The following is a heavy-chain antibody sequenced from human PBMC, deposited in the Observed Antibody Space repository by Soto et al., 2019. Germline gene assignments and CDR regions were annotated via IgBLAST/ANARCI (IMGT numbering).Heavy chain of an antibody. Sequence: SLRLSCAASGFTFDDYAMHWVRQAPGKGLEWVSGISWNSGSIGYADSVKGRFTISRDNAKNSLYLQMNSLRAEDTALYYCVRGGVLRYFDWSSYFDYWGQGTLVTVSS. V-gene: IGHV3-9*01. CDR3: VRGGVLRYFDWSSYFDY. CDR2: ISWNSGSI. CDR1: GFTFDDYA. J-gene: IGHJ4*02. D-gene: IGHD3-9*01.